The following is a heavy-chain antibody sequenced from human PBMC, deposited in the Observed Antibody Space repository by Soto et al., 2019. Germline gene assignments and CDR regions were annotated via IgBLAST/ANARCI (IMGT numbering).Heavy chain of an antibody. CDR3: AREKDIVVVPAASTPKNYYYYYGMDV. D-gene: IGHD2-2*01. Sequence: GGSLRLSCAASGFTFSSYAMHWVRQAPGKGLEWVAVISYDGSNKYYADSVKGRFTISRDNSKNTLYLQMNSLRAEDTAVYYCAREKDIVVVPAASTPKNYYYYYGMDVWGQGTTVTVSS. V-gene: IGHV3-30-3*01. CDR1: GFTFSSYA. J-gene: IGHJ6*02. CDR2: ISYDGSNK.